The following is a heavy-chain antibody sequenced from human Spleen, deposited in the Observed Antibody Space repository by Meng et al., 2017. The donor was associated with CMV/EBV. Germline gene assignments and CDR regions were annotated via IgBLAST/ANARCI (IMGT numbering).Heavy chain of an antibody. CDR2: INSDGSRT. CDR3: AAGNHFDH. Sequence: GGSLRLSCAASGFTFSSHWVRQAPGKGLVWVSRINSDGSRTSYADSVKGRFTISRDNAKNTLYLQMNSLRAEDTAVYYCAAGNHFDHWGQGSPVTVSS. CDR1: GFTFSS. D-gene: IGHD4-23*01. J-gene: IGHJ4*02. V-gene: IGHV3-74*01.